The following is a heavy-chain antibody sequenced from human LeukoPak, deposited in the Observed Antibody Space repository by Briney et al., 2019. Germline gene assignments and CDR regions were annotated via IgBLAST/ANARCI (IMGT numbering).Heavy chain of an antibody. CDR3: ARHPYNGNFKGYFDY. CDR1: GGSISSSSYY. V-gene: IGHV4-39*01. D-gene: IGHD1-7*01. J-gene: IGHJ4*02. Sequence: PSETLSLTCTVSGGSISSSSYYWGWIRQPPGKGLEWIGSICYSETTYYNPSLKSRVTISVDTSKTQFSLKLSSVTAADTAVYYCARHPYNGNFKGYFDYWGQGTLVTVSS. CDR2: ICYSETT.